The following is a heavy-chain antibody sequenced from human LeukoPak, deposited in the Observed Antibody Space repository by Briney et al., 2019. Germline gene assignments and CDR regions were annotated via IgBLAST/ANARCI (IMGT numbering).Heavy chain of an antibody. CDR1: GYTFTSYG. D-gene: IGHD2-2*02. V-gene: IGHV1-18*01. J-gene: IGHJ4*02. CDR2: ISAYNGNT. Sequence: ASVKVSCKASGYTFTSYGISWVRQAPGQGLEWMGWISAYNGNTNYAQKLQGRVTMTTDTPTSTAYMELRSLRSDDTAVYYCARDEGYCSSTSCYRPFDYWGQGTLVTVSS. CDR3: ARDEGYCSSTSCYRPFDY.